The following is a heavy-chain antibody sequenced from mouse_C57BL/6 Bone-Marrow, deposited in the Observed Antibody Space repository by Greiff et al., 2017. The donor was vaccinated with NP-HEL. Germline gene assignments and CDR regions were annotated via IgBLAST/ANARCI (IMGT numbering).Heavy chain of an antibody. V-gene: IGHV1-19*01. CDR1: GYTFTDYY. CDR2: INPYNGGT. Sequence: VQLQQSGPVLVKPGASVKMSCKASGYTFTDYYMNWVKQSHGKSLEWIGVINPYNGGTSYNQKFKGKATLTVDKSSSTAYMELNSLTSEDSAVYYCARQELGFAYWGQGTLVTVSA. J-gene: IGHJ3*01. CDR3: ARQELGFAY.